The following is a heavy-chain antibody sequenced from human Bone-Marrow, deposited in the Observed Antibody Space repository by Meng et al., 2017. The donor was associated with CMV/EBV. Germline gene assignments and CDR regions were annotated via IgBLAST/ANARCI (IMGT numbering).Heavy chain of an antibody. V-gene: IGHV3-30*02. Sequence: GESLKISCAASGFTFETYGMHWVRQAPGKRLEWVAFIRHDGSTKFYGDSVRGRFTISRDDSKNTLYLQMNSLRAEDTAVYYCARDCIIVVVPAAIGSGWFDPWGQGTLVTVSS. CDR1: GFTFETYG. J-gene: IGHJ5*02. CDR3: ARDCIIVVVPAAIGSGWFDP. CDR2: IRHDGSTK. D-gene: IGHD2-2*01.